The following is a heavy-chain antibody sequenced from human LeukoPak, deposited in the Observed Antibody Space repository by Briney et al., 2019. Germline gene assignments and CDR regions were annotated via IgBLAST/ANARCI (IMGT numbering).Heavy chain of an antibody. V-gene: IGHV1-8*03. D-gene: IGHD6-13*01. CDR3: ARSEGSSWYVDY. CDR1: GYTFTSYD. CDR2: MNPNSGNT. Sequence: ASVKVSCKASGYTFTSYDINWVRQATGQGLEWMGWMNPNSGNTGYAQKFQGRVTITRNTSISTAYMELSSLRSEDTAVYYCARSEGSSWYVDYWGQGTLVTVSS. J-gene: IGHJ4*02.